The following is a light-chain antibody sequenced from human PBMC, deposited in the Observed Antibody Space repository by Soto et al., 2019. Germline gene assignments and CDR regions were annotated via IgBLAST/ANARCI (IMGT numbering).Light chain of an antibody. V-gene: IGLV7-46*01. CDR1: TGAVTSGHY. CDR2: DTS. CDR3: LLSYNGARGV. J-gene: IGLJ2*01. Sequence: QAVVTQEPSLTVSPGGTVTLTCGSSTGAVTSGHYPYWFQQKPGQAPRTLIYDTSNKHSWTPARCSGSLLGGKAALTLSGAQPEDEAEYYCLLSYNGARGVFGGGTKVTVL.